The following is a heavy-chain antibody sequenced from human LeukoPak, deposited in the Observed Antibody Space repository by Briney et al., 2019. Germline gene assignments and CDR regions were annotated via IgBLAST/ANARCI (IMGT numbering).Heavy chain of an antibody. Sequence: GGSLRLSCAASGFTFSDYYMSWVRQAPGKGLEWVSYISSSSSTIFYADSVKGRFTISRDNAKNSLYLQMNSLRAEDTAVYYCARDLLADEYYYGSGTSGGLFDPWGQGTLVTVSS. J-gene: IGHJ5*02. V-gene: IGHV3-11*01. CDR2: ISSSSSTI. D-gene: IGHD3-10*01. CDR3: ARDLLADEYYYGSGTSGGLFDP. CDR1: GFTFSDYY.